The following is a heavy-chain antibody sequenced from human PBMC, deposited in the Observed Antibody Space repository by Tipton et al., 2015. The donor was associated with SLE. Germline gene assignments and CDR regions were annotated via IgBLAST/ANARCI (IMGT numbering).Heavy chain of an antibody. Sequence: TLSLTCSVSGGSISSGDYNWSWIRQPAGKGLEWIGHIYDGGTTNYNPSFKSRLTMSVDRSNNQFSLQLSSVTAADTAVYYCARDRVYYDSSGYYSPYFDYWGQGALVTVSS. V-gene: IGHV4-61*09. CDR3: ARDRVYYDSSGYYSPYFDY. J-gene: IGHJ4*02. CDR2: IYDGGTT. D-gene: IGHD3-22*01. CDR1: GGSISSGDYN.